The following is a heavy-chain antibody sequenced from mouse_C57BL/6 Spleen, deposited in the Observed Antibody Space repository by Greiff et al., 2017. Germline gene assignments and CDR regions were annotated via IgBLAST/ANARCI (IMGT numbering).Heavy chain of an antibody. V-gene: IGHV1-82*01. CDR3: ARNIYYGNPYYFDY. CDR1: GYAFSSSW. J-gene: IGHJ2*01. CDR2: IYPGDGDT. Sequence: LVESGPELVKPGASVKISCKASGYAFSSSWMNWVKQRPGKGLEWIGRIYPGDGDTNYNGKFKGKATLTADKSSSTAYMQLSSLTSEDSAVYFCARNIYYGNPYYFDYWANATLSQSP. D-gene: IGHD2-1*01.